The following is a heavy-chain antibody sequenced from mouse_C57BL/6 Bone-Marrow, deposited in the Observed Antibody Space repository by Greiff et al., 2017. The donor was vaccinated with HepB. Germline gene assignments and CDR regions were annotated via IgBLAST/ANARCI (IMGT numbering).Heavy chain of an antibody. J-gene: IGHJ2*01. CDR3: TTTWNYFDY. Sequence: EVQLQQSGAGLVRPGASVKLSCTASGFNIKDDYMHWVKQRPEQGLEWIGWIDPENGDTEYASKFQGKATITADTSSNTAYLQLSSLTSEDTAVYYCTTTWNYFDYWGQGTTLTVSS. CDR2: IDPENGDT. V-gene: IGHV14-4*01. CDR1: GFNIKDDY.